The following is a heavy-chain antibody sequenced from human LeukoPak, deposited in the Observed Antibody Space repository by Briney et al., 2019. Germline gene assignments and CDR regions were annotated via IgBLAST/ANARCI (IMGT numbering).Heavy chain of an antibody. Sequence: ASVKVSCKASGYTFTNYGITWVRPAPGQGLEWMGWISGHQGNTKYAQNFQGRVTMTIDTSTSTAYMDLRSLRSDDTAIYFCARSDLATITAGPFEYWGQGTLVAVSS. CDR3: ARSDLATITAGPFEY. J-gene: IGHJ4*02. CDR1: GYTFTNYG. D-gene: IGHD5-12*01. CDR2: ISGHQGNT. V-gene: IGHV1-18*01.